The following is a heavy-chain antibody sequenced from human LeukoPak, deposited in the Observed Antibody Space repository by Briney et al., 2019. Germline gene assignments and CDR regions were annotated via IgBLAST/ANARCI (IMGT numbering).Heavy chain of an antibody. CDR1: GGSINSNNDY. CDR2: IYYSGKT. D-gene: IGHD6-6*01. Sequence: SETLSFTCFVSGGSINSNNDYWAWIRQPPGKGLEWIGSIYYSGKTYYNPSLKSRVTISVDTSKNQVSLELSSVTAADTAVYYCARFPRYWGQGILVTVSS. V-gene: IGHV4-39*01. J-gene: IGHJ4*02. CDR3: ARFPRY.